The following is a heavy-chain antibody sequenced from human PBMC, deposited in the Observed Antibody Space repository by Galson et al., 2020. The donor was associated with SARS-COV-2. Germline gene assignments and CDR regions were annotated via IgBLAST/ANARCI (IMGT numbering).Heavy chain of an antibody. CDR2: IDWDDDK. CDR1: GFSLSTSGMC. D-gene: IGHD3-9*01. J-gene: IGHJ3*02. CDR3: ARAHYDILTGYYYAFDI. V-gene: IGHV2-70*01. Sequence: SGPTLVKPTQTLTLTCTFSGFSLSTSGMCVSWIRQPPGKALEWLALIDWDDDKYYSTSLKTRLTISKDTSKNQVVLTMTNMDPVDTATYYCARAHYDILTGYYYAFDIWGQGTMGTVSS.